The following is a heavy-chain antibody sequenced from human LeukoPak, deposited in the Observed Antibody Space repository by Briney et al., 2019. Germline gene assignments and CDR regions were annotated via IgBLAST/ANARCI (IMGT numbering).Heavy chain of an antibody. CDR2: ITSSGTYI. J-gene: IGHJ5*02. CDR1: GFTFNNYN. Sequence: PGGSLRLSCATSGFTFNNYNMNWVRQAPGRALEWVSSITSSGTYIFYADSVKGRFTISRDNAKKSLYLQMKSLRTEDTAVYYCAGQLVNEAWFDPWGQGTLVTVSS. V-gene: IGHV3-21*01. CDR3: AGQLVNEAWFDP. D-gene: IGHD6-6*01.